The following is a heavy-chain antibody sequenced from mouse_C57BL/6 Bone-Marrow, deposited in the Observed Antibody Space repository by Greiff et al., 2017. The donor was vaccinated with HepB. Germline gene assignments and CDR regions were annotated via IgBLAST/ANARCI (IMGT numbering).Heavy chain of an antibody. CDR3: ARTGGILRPYYYAMDY. V-gene: IGHV1-18*01. J-gene: IGHJ4*01. D-gene: IGHD2-12*01. Sequence: VQLQQSGPELVKPGASVKIPCKASGYTFTDYNMDWVKQSHGKSLEWIGDINPNNGGTIYNQKFKGKATLTVDKSSSTAYMELRSLTSEDTAVYYCARTGGILRPYYYAMDYWGQGTSVTVSS. CDR2: INPNNGGT. CDR1: GYTFTDYN.